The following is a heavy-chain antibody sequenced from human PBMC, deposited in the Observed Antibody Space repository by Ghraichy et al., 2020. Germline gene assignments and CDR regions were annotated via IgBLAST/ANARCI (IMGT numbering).Heavy chain of an antibody. V-gene: IGHV1-69*13. Sequence: SVKVSCKASGGTFSSYAISWVRQAPGQGLEWMGGIIPIFGTANYAQKFQGRVTITADESTSTAYMELSSLRSEDTAVYYCARAHRRGSFSSAVYYYMDVWGKGTTVTVSS. J-gene: IGHJ6*03. CDR1: GGTFSSYA. CDR3: ARAHRRGSFSSAVYYYMDV. D-gene: IGHD1-26*01. CDR2: IIPIFGTA.